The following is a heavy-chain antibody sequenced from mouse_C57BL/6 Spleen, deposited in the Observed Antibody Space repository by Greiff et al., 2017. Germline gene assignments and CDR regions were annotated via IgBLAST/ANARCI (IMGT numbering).Heavy chain of an antibody. Sequence: EVKLVESGGGLVQPKGSLKLSCAASGFSFNTYAMNWVRQAPGKGLEWVARIRSKSNNYATYYADSVKDRFTISRDDSESMLYLQMNNLKTEDAAMYYCVTTTVGAMDYWGQGTSVTVSS. CDR1: GFSFNTYA. CDR3: VTTTVGAMDY. D-gene: IGHD1-1*01. J-gene: IGHJ4*01. V-gene: IGHV10-1*01. CDR2: IRSKSNNYAT.